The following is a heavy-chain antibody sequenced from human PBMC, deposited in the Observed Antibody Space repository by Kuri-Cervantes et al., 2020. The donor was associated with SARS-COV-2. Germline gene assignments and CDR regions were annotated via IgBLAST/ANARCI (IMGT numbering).Heavy chain of an antibody. J-gene: IGHJ4*02. D-gene: IGHD4-17*01. CDR1: GFTFSDYY. CDR3: ARVNYGDYPTFDY. V-gene: IGHV3-11*04. Sequence: GESLKISCAASGFTFSDYYMSWIRQAPGKGLEWVSYISSSGSTIYYADSVKGRFTISRDNAKNSLYLQMNSLRAEDTAVYYCARVNYGDYPTFDYWGQGTLVTVSS. CDR2: ISSSGSTI.